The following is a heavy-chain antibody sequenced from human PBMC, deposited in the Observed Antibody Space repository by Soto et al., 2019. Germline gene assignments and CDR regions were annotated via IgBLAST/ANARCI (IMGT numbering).Heavy chain of an antibody. Sequence: SSETLSLTCAVYGGSFSGYYWSWIRQPPGKGLEWIGEINHSGSTNYNPSLKSRVTISVDTSKNQFSLKLSSVTAADTAVYYCARGHVQIDYWGQGTLVTVS. CDR3: ARGHVQIDY. CDR2: INHSGST. CDR1: GGSFSGYY. V-gene: IGHV4-34*01. J-gene: IGHJ4*02.